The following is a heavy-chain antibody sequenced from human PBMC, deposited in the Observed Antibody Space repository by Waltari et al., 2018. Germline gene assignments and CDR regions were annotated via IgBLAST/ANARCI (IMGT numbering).Heavy chain of an antibody. J-gene: IGHJ6*02. CDR3: ARADRDYYYGMDV. CDR2: ISSSSSTI. CDR1: GFPFSTYS. Sequence: EVQLVESGGGLVQPGGSLRLSCAASGFPFSTYSMNWVRQAPGKGLEWVSYISSSSSTIYYADAVKGRFTISRDNAKNSLYLQMNSLRAEDTAVYYCARADRDYYYGMDVWGQGTTVTVSS. D-gene: IGHD3-22*01. V-gene: IGHV3-48*01.